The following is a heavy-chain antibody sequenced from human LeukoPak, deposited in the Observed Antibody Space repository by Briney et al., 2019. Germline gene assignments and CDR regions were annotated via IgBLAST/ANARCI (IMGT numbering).Heavy chain of an antibody. Sequence: GGSLRLSCTVSGFTVSTNSMSWVRQAPGKGLEWVSFIYSDNTHYSDSVKGRFTISRDNAKNSLYLQMNSLRAEDTAVYYCARGIGMAGPGVWGQGTLVTVSS. CDR2: IYSDNT. J-gene: IGHJ4*02. V-gene: IGHV3-66*01. D-gene: IGHD6-19*01. CDR3: ARGIGMAGPGV. CDR1: GFTVSTNS.